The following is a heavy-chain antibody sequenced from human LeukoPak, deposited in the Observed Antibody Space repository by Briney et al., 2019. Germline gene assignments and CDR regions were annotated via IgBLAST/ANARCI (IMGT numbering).Heavy chain of an antibody. CDR3: ARGVRIAVAGYLDY. D-gene: IGHD6-19*01. CDR2: MNPNSGNT. V-gene: IGHV1-8*01. Sequence: ASVKVSCKASGYTFTSYDINWVRQATGQGLEWMGWMNPNSGNTGYAQKFQGRVTMTRNTSISTAYMELSSLRSEDTAVYYCARGVRIAVAGYLDYWGQGTLVTVSS. CDR1: GYTFTSYD. J-gene: IGHJ4*02.